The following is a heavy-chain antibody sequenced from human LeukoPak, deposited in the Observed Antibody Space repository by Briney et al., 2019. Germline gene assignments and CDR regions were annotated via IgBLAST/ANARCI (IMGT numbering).Heavy chain of an antibody. V-gene: IGHV1-69*04. CDR2: IIPILGIA. Sequence: SVKVSCKASGGTFSSYAISWVRQAPGQGLEWMGRIIPILGIANYAQKFQGRVTITADKSTSTAYMELSSLRSDDTAVYYCAREPDIVVVPAATYYYYYMDVWGKGTTVTVSS. CDR1: GGTFSSYA. D-gene: IGHD2-2*01. CDR3: AREPDIVVVPAATYYYYYMDV. J-gene: IGHJ6*03.